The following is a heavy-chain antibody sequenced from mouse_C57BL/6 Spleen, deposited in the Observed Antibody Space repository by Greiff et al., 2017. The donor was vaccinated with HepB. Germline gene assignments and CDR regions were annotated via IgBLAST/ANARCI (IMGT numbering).Heavy chain of an antibody. V-gene: IGHV1-59*01. CDR1: GYTFTSYW. CDR2: IDPSDSYT. J-gene: IGHJ2*01. CDR3: ERRHYYGSPYYFDY. D-gene: IGHD1-1*01. Sequence: QVQLKQPGAELVRPGTSVKLSCKASGYTFTSYWMHWVKQRPGQGLEWIGVIDPSDSYTNYNQKFKGKATLTVDTSSSTAYMQLSSLTSEDSAVYYCERRHYYGSPYYFDYWGQGTTLTVSS.